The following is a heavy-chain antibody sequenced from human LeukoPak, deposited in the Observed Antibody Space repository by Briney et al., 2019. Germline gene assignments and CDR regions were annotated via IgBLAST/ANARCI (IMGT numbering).Heavy chain of an antibody. CDR2: IYPNSGAT. V-gene: IGHV1-2*02. Sequence: ASVKVSCKASGSPFTGYYMHWVRQAPGQGLEWMGYIYPNSGATKYAQKFQGRVTMTRDTSISTAYMELSGLRSDDTAVYYCGTLLSNGPFDYWGQGSLVTVSS. CDR1: GSPFTGYY. J-gene: IGHJ4*02. CDR3: GTLLSNGPFDY.